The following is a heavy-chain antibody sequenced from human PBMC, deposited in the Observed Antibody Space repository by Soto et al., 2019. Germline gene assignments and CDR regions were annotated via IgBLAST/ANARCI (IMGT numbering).Heavy chain of an antibody. CDR3: ARGPGVLLWFGELWGYDY. Sequence: PSETLSLTCTVSGDSISSGDYYWSWIRQPPGKGLEWIGCIYYSGNTYYNPSLKRRFSISVDTSKNQFSLQLSSVTAADTAVYYCARGPGVLLWFGELWGYDYWGQGTLVPVSS. CDR1: GDSISSGDYY. V-gene: IGHV4-30-4*01. D-gene: IGHD3-10*01. CDR2: IYYSGNT. J-gene: IGHJ4*02.